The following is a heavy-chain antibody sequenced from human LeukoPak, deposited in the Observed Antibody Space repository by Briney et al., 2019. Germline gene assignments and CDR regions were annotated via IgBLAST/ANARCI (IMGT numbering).Heavy chain of an antibody. D-gene: IGHD4-23*01. Sequence: SETLSLTCTVSGGSISSSSYYWGWIRQPPGKGLEWIGSIYYSGSTYYNPSLKSRVTISVDTSKNQFSLKLSSVTAADTAVYYCARGSTVGTGDYYYYMDVWGKGTTVTVS. CDR3: ARGSTVGTGDYYYYMDV. V-gene: IGHV4-39*07. J-gene: IGHJ6*03. CDR1: GGSISSSSYY. CDR2: IYYSGST.